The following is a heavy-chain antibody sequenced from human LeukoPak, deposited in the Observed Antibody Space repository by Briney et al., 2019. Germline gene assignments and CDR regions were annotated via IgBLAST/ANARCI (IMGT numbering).Heavy chain of an antibody. CDR2: IYSGGST. CDR1: GFTFSSYS. CDR3: AGGIQLWLPFDY. J-gene: IGHJ4*02. D-gene: IGHD5-18*01. V-gene: IGHV3-53*01. Sequence: PGGSLRLSCAASGFTFSSYSMNWVRQAPGKGLEWVSVIYSGGSTYYADSVKGRFTISRDNSKNTLYLQMNSLRAEDTAVYYCAGGIQLWLPFDYWGQGALVTVSS.